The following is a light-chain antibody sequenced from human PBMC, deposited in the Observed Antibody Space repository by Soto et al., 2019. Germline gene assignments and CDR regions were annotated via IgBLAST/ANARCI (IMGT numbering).Light chain of an antibody. V-gene: IGLV1-40*01. CDR2: GNT. CDR1: SSNIGAGYD. Sequence: QSVLTQPPSLSGAPGQRATISCSGSSSNIGAGYDVHWSQQLPGTAPRLLVCGNTNRPSGVPDRFSGSKTATSASLAITGLQAEDEADYYCQSYDSSLSVVFGGGTKVTVL. CDR3: QSYDSSLSVV. J-gene: IGLJ2*01.